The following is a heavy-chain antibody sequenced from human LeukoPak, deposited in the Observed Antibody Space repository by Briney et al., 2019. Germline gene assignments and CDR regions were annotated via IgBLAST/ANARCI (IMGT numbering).Heavy chain of an antibody. D-gene: IGHD3-22*01. CDR1: GGSISSGDYY. Sequence: SETLSLTCTVSGGSISSGDYYWSWIRQPPGKGLEWIGYIYYSGSTYCNPSLKSRVTISVDTSKNQFSLKLSSVTAADTAVYYCARVLRYYDSSGYYWRYYFDYWGQGTLVTVSS. CDR2: IYYSGST. CDR3: ARVLRYYDSSGYYWRYYFDY. J-gene: IGHJ4*02. V-gene: IGHV4-30-4*01.